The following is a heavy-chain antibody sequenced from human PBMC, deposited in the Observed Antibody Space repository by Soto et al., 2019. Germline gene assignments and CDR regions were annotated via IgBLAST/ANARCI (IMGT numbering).Heavy chain of an antibody. CDR3: ARGLPGDTNWFDP. Sequence: GASVKVSCKASGGTFSSYTISWVRQAPGQGLEWMGRIIPILGIANYAQKFQGRVTITADKSTSTAYMELSSLRSEDTAVYYCARGLPGDTNWFDPWGQGTLVTVSS. J-gene: IGHJ5*02. D-gene: IGHD3-10*01. V-gene: IGHV1-69*02. CDR2: IIPILGIA. CDR1: GGTFSSYT.